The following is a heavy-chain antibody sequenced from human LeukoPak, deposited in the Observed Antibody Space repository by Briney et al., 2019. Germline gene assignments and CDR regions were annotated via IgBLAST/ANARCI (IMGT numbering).Heavy chain of an antibody. CDR1: GFTFSSYE. CDR2: ISSSGSSI. V-gene: IGHV3-48*03. J-gene: IGHJ4*02. CDR3: ARDRYSDY. D-gene: IGHD2-2*02. Sequence: GGSLRLSCAAFGFTFSSYEMNWVRQDPGKGLEWVSYISSSGSSIYYADSVKGRFTISRDNAKNSLYLQMNSLRAEDTAVYYCARDRYSDYWGQGTLVTVSS.